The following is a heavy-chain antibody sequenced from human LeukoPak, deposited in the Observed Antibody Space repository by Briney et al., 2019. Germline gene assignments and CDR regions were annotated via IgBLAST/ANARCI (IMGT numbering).Heavy chain of an antibody. CDR2: ISGDGGST. Sequence: GGSLRLSCAASGFTFDDYAMHWVRQAPGKGLEWVSLISGDGGSTYYADSVKGRFTISRDNSKNSLYLQMNSLRTGDTALYYCAIPATVTTPYDAFDIWGQGTMVTVSS. J-gene: IGHJ3*02. CDR1: GFTFDDYA. V-gene: IGHV3-43*02. D-gene: IGHD4-17*01. CDR3: AIPATVTTPYDAFDI.